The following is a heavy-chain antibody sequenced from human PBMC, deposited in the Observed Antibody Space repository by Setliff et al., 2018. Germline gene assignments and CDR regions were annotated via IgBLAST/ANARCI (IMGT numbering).Heavy chain of an antibody. V-gene: IGHV1-69*05. CDR1: GGTFSSYG. J-gene: IGHJ6*03. CDR3: AREGVDTRPSTDYRYYMDV. CDR2: TIPNFGTT. D-gene: IGHD5-18*01. Sequence: ASVKVSCKASGGTFSSYGISWVRQAPGQGLEWLGGTIPNFGTTNYAQEFQGRVTIITDESTSTAYMELSSLRFEDTAVYYCAREGVDTRPSTDYRYYMDVWGKGTTVTVSS.